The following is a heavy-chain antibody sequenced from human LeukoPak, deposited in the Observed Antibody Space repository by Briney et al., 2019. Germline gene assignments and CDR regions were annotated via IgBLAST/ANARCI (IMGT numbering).Heavy chain of an antibody. CDR1: GGSISSYY. CDR2: IYYSGST. D-gene: IGHD2-15*01. V-gene: IGHV4-59*01. Sequence: SETLSLTCTVSGGSISSYYWSWIRQPPGKGLEWIGYIYYSGSTNYNPSLKSRVTISVDTSKNQFSLKLSSVTAADTAVYYCARDLFVAPYYYYGMDVWGQGTTVTVSS. CDR3: ARDLFVAPYYYYGMDV. J-gene: IGHJ6*02.